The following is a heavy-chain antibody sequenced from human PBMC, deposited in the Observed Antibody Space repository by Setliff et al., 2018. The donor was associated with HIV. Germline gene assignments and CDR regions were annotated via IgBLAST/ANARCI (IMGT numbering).Heavy chain of an antibody. D-gene: IGHD6-6*01. V-gene: IGHV4-34*01. CDR3: ARATYGSRAGTGLYLDS. CDR1: GGSFSGFY. Sequence: LSLTCGISGGSFSGFYWAWIRQPPGKGLEWIGEINYSGKTNKNPSLKSRVTISADTSRTQFSLNLISVTAADTAVYYCARATYGSRAGTGLYLDSWGQGALVTVSS. J-gene: IGHJ4*02. CDR2: INYSGKT.